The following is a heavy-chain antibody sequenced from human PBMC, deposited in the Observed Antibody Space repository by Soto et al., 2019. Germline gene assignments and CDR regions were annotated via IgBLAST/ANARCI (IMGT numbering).Heavy chain of an antibody. CDR1: GFTVSSKY. J-gene: IGHJ4*02. D-gene: IGHD6-6*01. CDR3: ATIAARPD. V-gene: IGHV3-53*01. Sequence: EVQLVESGGGLIHPGGSLRLSCAASGFTVSSKYMTWVRQAPGKGLEWVSVTYSGGSTYYADSVKGRFTISRDNSKNTLYLQMNSLRAEDTAVYYCATIAARPDWGQGTLVTVSS. CDR2: TYSGGST.